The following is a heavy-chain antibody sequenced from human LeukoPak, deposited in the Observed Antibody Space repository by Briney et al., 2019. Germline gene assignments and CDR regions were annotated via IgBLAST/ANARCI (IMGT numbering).Heavy chain of an antibody. Sequence: SETLSLTCAVSGYSISSGYYWGWIRQPPGKGLEWIGSIYHSGSTYYNPSLKSRATISVDTSKNQFSLKLSSVTAADTAVYYCAGAVAGYYFDYWGQGTLVTVSS. CDR3: AGAVAGYYFDY. V-gene: IGHV4-38-2*01. J-gene: IGHJ4*02. CDR2: IYHSGST. CDR1: GYSISSGYY. D-gene: IGHD6-19*01.